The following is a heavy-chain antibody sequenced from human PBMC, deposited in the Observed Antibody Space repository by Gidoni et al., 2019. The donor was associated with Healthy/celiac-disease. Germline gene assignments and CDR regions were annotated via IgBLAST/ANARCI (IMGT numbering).Heavy chain of an antibody. D-gene: IGHD4-17*01. CDR2: IIPIFGTA. V-gene: IGHV1-69*01. CDR1: GGPFSSYA. J-gene: IGHJ4*02. CDR3: ASSRSVTQPIDY. Sequence: QVQLVQSGAEVKKPGSSVKVSCKSSGGPFSSYAIRWVRQAPGKGLEWMGGIIPIFGTANYAQKFQGRVTITADESTSTAYMELSSLRSEDTAVYYCASSRSVTQPIDYWGQGTLVTVSS.